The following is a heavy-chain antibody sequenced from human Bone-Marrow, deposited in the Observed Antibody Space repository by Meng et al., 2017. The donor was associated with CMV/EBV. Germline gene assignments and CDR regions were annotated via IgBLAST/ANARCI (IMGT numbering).Heavy chain of an antibody. CDR2: INPNSGGT. V-gene: IGHV1-2*02. CDR3: ARSYYYDSDGYYSPFVY. Sequence: YTFTAYYIHWVRQAPGQGLEWMGWINPNSGGTNYAQNFQARVTMTRDTSISTAHMDLIRLRSDDTAAYYCARSYYYDSDGYYSPFVYWGQGTLVTVSS. J-gene: IGHJ4*02. D-gene: IGHD3-22*01. CDR1: YTFTAYY.